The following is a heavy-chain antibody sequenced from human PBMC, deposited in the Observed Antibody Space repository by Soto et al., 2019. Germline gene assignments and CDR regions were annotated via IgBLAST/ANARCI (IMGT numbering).Heavy chain of an antibody. J-gene: IGHJ4*02. CDR2: IYGGGTT. D-gene: IGHD6-19*01. Sequence: EVQLVESGGGLIQPGGSLRLSCAASGFTVSSKYMTWVRQAPGKGLAWVSVIYGGGTTYYADSVKGRFTISRDNSKNTLYLQMNSLRAADTAVYYCVQTTGWPGFDFWGQGTLVTLSS. V-gene: IGHV3-53*01. CDR1: GFTVSSKY. CDR3: VQTTGWPGFDF.